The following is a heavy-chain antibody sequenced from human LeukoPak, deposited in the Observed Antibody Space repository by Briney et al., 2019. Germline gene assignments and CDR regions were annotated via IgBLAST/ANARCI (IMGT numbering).Heavy chain of an antibody. CDR3: ARTFRMVRGVNGY. Sequence: SETLSLTCAVYGGSFSGYYWSWIRQPPGKGLEWIGEINHSGSTNYNPPLKSRVTISVDTSKNQFSLKLSSVTAADTAVYYCARTFRMVRGVNGYWGQGTLVTVSS. CDR2: INHSGST. CDR1: GGSFSGYY. D-gene: IGHD3-10*01. J-gene: IGHJ4*02. V-gene: IGHV4-34*01.